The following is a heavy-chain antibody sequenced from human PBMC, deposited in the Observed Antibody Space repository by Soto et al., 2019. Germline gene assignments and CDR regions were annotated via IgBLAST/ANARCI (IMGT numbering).Heavy chain of an antibody. D-gene: IGHD2-21*02. CDR1: GGSLDYYY. CDR3: ARGGPGDSYAFEF. V-gene: IGHV4-59*01. CDR2: IYYSGSA. J-gene: IGHJ3*01. Sequence: SETLSLTCTVSGGSLDYYYWSWLRQPPGKGVEFVGYIYYSGSANYNPSLRRRVSISVATSRNQFSLRLNFVTAADTALYYCARGGPGDSYAFEFWGPGTMVTVSS.